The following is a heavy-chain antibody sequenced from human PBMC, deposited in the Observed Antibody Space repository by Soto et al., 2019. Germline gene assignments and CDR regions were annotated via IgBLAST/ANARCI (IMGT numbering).Heavy chain of an antibody. CDR3: ARTTAVAGTPEFDY. J-gene: IGHJ4*02. V-gene: IGHV3-30-3*01. CDR2: ISYEVTKT. D-gene: IGHD6-19*01. CDR1: GFTFRSFN. Sequence: QVQLVESGGGVDQPGGSLRLSCEASGFTFRSFNMHWVRQAPGKWLEWVGGISYEVTKTQYADSVKGRFTISRDNAKSTLYLHMSSLRTEDTAIYYCARTTAVAGTPEFDYWGQGTLVTVSS.